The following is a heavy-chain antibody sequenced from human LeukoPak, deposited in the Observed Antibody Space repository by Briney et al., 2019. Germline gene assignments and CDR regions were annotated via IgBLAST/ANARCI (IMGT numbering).Heavy chain of an antibody. CDR3: ATGVVTYYYYYYMDV. CDR1: GGTFSSYA. Sequence: SVKVSCKASGGTFSSYAISWVRQAPGQGLEWMGGIIPIFGTANYAQKFQGRVTITADESTSTTYMELSSLRSEDTAVYYCATGVVTYYYYYYMDVWGKGTTVTVSS. D-gene: IGHD3-3*01. CDR2: IIPIFGTA. V-gene: IGHV1-69*01. J-gene: IGHJ6*03.